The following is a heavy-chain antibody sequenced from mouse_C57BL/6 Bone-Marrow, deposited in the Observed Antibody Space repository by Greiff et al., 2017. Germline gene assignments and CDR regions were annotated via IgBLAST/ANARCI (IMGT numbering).Heavy chain of an antibody. J-gene: IGHJ3*01. CDR3: ARSDGYQAWFAY. V-gene: IGHV1-64*01. CDR2: IDPNSGST. Sequence: QVQLQQPGAELVKPGASVKLSCKASGYTFTSYWMHWVKQRPGQGLEWIGMIDPNSGSTNYNEKFKSKATLTVDKSSSTAYMQLSSLTSEDSAVYYCARSDGYQAWFAYWGQGTLVTVSA. CDR1: GYTFTSYW. D-gene: IGHD2-3*01.